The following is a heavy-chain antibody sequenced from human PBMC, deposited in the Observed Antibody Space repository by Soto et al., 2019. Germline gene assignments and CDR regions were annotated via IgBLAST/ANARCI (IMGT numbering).Heavy chain of an antibody. J-gene: IGHJ4*02. CDR1: GFTFSNAW. CDR3: TTYSSSSRTFDY. Sequence: GGSLRLSCAASGFTFSNAWMSWVRQAPGKGLEWVGRIKSKTDGGTTDYAAPVKGRFTISRDDSKNTLYLQMNSLKTEDTAVYYCTTYSSSSRTFDYWGQGTLVTVSS. D-gene: IGHD6-6*01. CDR2: IKSKTDGGTT. V-gene: IGHV3-15*01.